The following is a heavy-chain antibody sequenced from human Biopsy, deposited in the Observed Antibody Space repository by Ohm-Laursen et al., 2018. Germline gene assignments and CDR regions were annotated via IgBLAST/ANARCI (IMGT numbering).Heavy chain of an antibody. CDR1: GGSTSSGSNY. Sequence: SETLSLTCTVSGGSTSSGSNYWAWIRQPPGKGLEWIGSVYHSGTTYYSPSLKSRVTISVDTSKNQLSLKVTPVTAADTAAYYCARHDGNGPFALDSWGQGTLVTVSS. V-gene: IGHV4-39*01. CDR3: ARHDGNGPFALDS. CDR2: VYHSGTT. J-gene: IGHJ4*02. D-gene: IGHD5-24*01.